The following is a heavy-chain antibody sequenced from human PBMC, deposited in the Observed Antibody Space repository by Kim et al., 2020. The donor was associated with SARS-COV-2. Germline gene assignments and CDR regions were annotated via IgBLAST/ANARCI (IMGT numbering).Heavy chain of an antibody. J-gene: IGHJ4*02. CDR1: GFTFSSYG. D-gene: IGHD6-19*01. CDR3: AREVSSGWEGYFDY. Sequence: GGSLRLSCAASGFTFSSYGMHWVRQAPGKGLEWVAVISYDGSNKYYADSVKGRFTISRDNSKNTLYLQMNSLRAEDTAVYYCAREVSSGWEGYFDYWGQG. CDR2: ISYDGSNK. V-gene: IGHV3-33*05.